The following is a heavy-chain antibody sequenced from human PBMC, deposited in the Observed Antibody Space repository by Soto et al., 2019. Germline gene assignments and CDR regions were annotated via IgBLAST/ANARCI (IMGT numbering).Heavy chain of an antibody. V-gene: IGHV1-8*01. CDR1: GYTFTSYD. D-gene: IGHD4-17*01. CDR2: MNPNSGNT. CDR3: ARSTVTTIGSYYYYGMDV. J-gene: IGHJ6*02. Sequence: ASVKVSCKASGYTFTSYDINWVRQATGQGLEWMGWMNPNSGNTGYAQKFQGRVTMTRNTSISTAHMELSSLRSEDTAVYYCARSTVTTIGSYYYYGMDVWGQGTTVTVSS.